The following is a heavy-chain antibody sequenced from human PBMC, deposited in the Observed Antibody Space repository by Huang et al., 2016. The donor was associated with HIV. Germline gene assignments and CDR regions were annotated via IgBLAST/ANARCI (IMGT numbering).Heavy chain of an antibody. CDR2: FYTSGNT. Sequence: QVQLQESGPGLVKPSETLSLTCTVSGGSISTYYWSWIRQSAGKGLEWIGRFYTSGNTNYNRSLRSRVTMSVDTSKNQFALRLTSVTAADTAVYYCARENEFCGSTNCHHYYYGLDVWGQGTTVTVSS. CDR3: ARENEFCGSTNCHHYYYGLDV. V-gene: IGHV4-4*07. CDR1: GGSISTYY. D-gene: IGHD2-2*01. J-gene: IGHJ6*02.